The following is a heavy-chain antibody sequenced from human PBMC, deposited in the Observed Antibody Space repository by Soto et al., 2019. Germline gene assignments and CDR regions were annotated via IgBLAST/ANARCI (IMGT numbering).Heavy chain of an antibody. CDR2: VHPSGGST. CDR1: GYTFTSYY. Sequence: SVKVSCKASGYTFTSYYMHWVRQAPGQGLEWMGIVHPSGGSTSYAQKCQGRVTMTRDTSTSTVYMELSSLRSEDTAVYYCARGGGNDYYDSRGYYSNYYYYGMDVWGQGTTVTVSS. CDR3: ARGGGNDYYDSRGYYSNYYYYGMDV. V-gene: IGHV1-46*01. D-gene: IGHD3-22*01. J-gene: IGHJ6*02.